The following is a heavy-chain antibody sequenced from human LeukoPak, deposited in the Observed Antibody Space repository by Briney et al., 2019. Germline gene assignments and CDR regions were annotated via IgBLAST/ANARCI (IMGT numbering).Heavy chain of an antibody. J-gene: IGHJ4*02. D-gene: IGHD3-22*01. CDR1: GFTFSSYS. CDR3: ARGVLNYYDSSGYYYY. CDR2: ISSSSSYI. V-gene: IGHV3-21*01. Sequence: GGSLRLSCAASGFTFSSYSMNWVRRAPGKGLEWVSSISSSSSYICYADSVKGRFTISRDNAKNSLYLQMNSLRAEDTAVYYCARGVLNYYDSSGYYYYWGQGTLVTVSS.